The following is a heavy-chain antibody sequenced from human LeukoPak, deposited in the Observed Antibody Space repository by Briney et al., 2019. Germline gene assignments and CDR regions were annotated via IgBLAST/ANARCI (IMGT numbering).Heavy chain of an antibody. CDR2: IYYSGST. D-gene: IGHD2-8*01. Sequence: SETLSLTCTVSGGSISSSSYYWGWIRQPPGKGLEWIGSIYYSGSTYYNPSLKSRVTISVDTSKNQFSLKLSSVTAADTAVYYCAREDIVLMEYAEEKGPADNWFDPWGQGTLVTVSS. CDR1: GGSISSSSYY. CDR3: AREDIVLMEYAEEKGPADNWFDP. J-gene: IGHJ5*02. V-gene: IGHV4-39*07.